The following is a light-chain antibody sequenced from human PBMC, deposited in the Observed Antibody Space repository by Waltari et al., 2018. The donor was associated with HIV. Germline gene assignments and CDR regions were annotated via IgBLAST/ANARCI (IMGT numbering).Light chain of an antibody. CDR2: RNN. J-gene: IGLJ2*01. Sequence: HSVLTQPPSASGTPGQRVTISCSGSSSNIGSNTVNWYQQLPGTAPKLLIYRNNQRPSGVPGRFSGSKSGTSASLAISGLQSEDEADYYCAAWDDSLNGVVFGGGTKLTVL. CDR3: AAWDDSLNGVV. CDR1: SSNIGSNT. V-gene: IGLV1-44*01.